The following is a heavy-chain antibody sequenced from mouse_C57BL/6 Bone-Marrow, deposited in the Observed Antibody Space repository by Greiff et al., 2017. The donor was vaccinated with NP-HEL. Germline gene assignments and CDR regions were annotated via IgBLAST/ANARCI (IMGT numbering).Heavy chain of an antibody. D-gene: IGHD1-1*01. Sequence: LQESGPELVKPGASVKISCKASGYTFTDYYINWVKQRPGQGLEWIGWIHPGSGNTKYNEKFKGKATLTVDTSSSTAYMQLSRLTSEDSAVYFCARRVLPYVDYWGQGTTLTVSS. CDR3: ARRVLPYVDY. J-gene: IGHJ2*01. CDR2: IHPGSGNT. CDR1: GYTFTDYY. V-gene: IGHV1-84*01.